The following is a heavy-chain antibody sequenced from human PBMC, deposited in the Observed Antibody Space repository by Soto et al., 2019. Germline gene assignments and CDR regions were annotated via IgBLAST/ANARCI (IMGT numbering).Heavy chain of an antibody. D-gene: IGHD1-26*01. J-gene: IGHJ5*02. Sequence: SVKVSCKASGGTFSIYAISGVLQSPLQWLEWMGGIIPIFGTTNYAQKFQGRVTITADESTSTAYMELSSLRSEDTAVYYCARVLIPEDGYSGSRGWFDPWGQGTLVTVSS. CDR1: GGTFSIYA. V-gene: IGHV1-69*13. CDR3: ARVLIPEDGYSGSRGWFDP. CDR2: IIPIFGTT.